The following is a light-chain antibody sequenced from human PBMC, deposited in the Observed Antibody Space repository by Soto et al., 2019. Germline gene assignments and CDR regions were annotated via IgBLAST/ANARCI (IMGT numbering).Light chain of an antibody. Sequence: QSALTQPASVSGSPGQSIAISCTGTSSDVGGYDYVSWYQQHPYKAPKLMIYEVTKRPSWVSNRFSGSKSGNTASLTISGLQPEDEADYYCSSHTSGSTRVFGSGTKLTVL. CDR1: SSDVGGYDY. CDR2: EVT. V-gene: IGLV2-14*01. CDR3: SSHTSGSTRV. J-gene: IGLJ1*01.